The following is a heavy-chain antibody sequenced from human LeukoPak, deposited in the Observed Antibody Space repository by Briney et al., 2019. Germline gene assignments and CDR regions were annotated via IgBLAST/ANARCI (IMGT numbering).Heavy chain of an antibody. V-gene: IGHV7-4-1*02. J-gene: IGHJ4*02. Sequence: ASVKVSCKASGYTFTTYAMNWVRQVPGQGLEWMGWINTNTGNPTYAQGFTGRFVFSLDTSVSTAYLQISSLKAEDTAFYYCARGGSGSRRLGSDYWGQGALVTVSS. CDR2: INTNTGNP. CDR3: ARGGSGSRRLGSDY. D-gene: IGHD3-10*01. CDR1: GYTFTTYA.